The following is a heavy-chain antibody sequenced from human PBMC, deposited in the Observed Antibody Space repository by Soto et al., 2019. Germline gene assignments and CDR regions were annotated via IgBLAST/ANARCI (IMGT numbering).Heavy chain of an antibody. Sequence: EVQLVESGGDLVKPGGSLRLSCAVSGFTFSSCTMNWVRQAPGKGLEWVSSVSGGGTTYYADSVKGRFTISRDNARNSLYLQMNSLRTEDTAVYYSAREVQPVVRREYDCWGQGTLVTVSS. D-gene: IGHD1-1*01. J-gene: IGHJ4*02. CDR2: VSGGGTT. CDR3: AREVQPVVRREYDC. CDR1: GFTFSSCT. V-gene: IGHV3-21*01.